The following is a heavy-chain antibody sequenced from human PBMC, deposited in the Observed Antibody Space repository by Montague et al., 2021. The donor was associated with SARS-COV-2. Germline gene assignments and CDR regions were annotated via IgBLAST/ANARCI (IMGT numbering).Heavy chain of an antibody. D-gene: IGHD1-14*01. J-gene: IGHJ4*02. V-gene: IGHV3-48*03. CDR1: GFTFISYE. Sequence: SLRLSCAASGFTFISYEMNWVRQTPGKGLEWISHISSSGGTIYYADSVKGRFTISRDNAKNSLYLQMHSLRAEDTGLYYCTRDRSYFGYWGQGTLVIVSS. CDR2: ISSSGGTI. CDR3: TRDRSYFGY.